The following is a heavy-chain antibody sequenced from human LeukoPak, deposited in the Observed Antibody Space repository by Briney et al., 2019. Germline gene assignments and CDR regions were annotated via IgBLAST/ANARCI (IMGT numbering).Heavy chain of an antibody. CDR3: AKGRDVVVVVTATDY. V-gene: IGHV3-23*01. CDR1: GFTFSSYA. CDR2: ISGSGTGT. J-gene: IGHJ4*02. D-gene: IGHD2-15*01. Sequence: TGGSLRLSCAASGFTFSSYAMTWVRQAPGKGLEWVSGISGSGTGTYYADSVKGRFTISRDNSKNTLYLQMNSLRAEDTAVYYCAKGRDVVVVVTATDYWGQGTLVTVSS.